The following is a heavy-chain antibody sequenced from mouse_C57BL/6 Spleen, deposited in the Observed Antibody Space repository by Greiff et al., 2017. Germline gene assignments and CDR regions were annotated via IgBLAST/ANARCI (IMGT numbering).Heavy chain of an antibody. J-gene: IGHJ4*01. D-gene: IGHD3-2*02. CDR1: GFTFSDYY. CDR2: INYDGSST. Sequence: EVQVMESEGGLVQPGSSMKLSCTASGFTFSDYYMAWVRQVPEKGLEWVANINYDGSSTYYLDSLKSRFIISRDNAKNILYLQMSSLKSEDTATYYCARDLQGYYAMDYWGQGTSVTVSS. V-gene: IGHV5-16*01. CDR3: ARDLQGYYAMDY.